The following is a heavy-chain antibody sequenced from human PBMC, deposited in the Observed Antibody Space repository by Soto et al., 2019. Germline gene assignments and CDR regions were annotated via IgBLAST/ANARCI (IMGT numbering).Heavy chain of an antibody. V-gene: IGHV3-48*02. J-gene: IGHJ5*01. CDR2: ISSSSSTI. D-gene: IGHD2-2*01. CDR1: GFTFSSYS. CDR3: ARESAALNWFDP. Sequence: EVQLVESGGGLVQPGGSLRLSCAASGFTFSSYSMNWVRQAPGKGLEWVSYISSSSSTIYYADFVKGRFTISRDNAKNSLYLQMNSLRDEDTAVYYCARESAALNWFDPRGQGTLVTVSS.